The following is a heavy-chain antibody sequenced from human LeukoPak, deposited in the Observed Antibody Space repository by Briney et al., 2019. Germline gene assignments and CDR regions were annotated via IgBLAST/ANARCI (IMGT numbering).Heavy chain of an antibody. V-gene: IGHV3-7*04. CDR1: GFTFNSYW. CDR3: ARAHMVRGPGVWWFDP. D-gene: IGHD3-10*01. Sequence: PGGSLRLSCAASGFTFNSYWMSWVRQAPGKGLEGVANIKQDGSEKYYVDSVKDRLTIPKDNAKISLYVQMNSLRAEDTAVYYGARAHMVRGPGVWWFDPWGQGTLVTVSS. CDR2: IKQDGSEK. J-gene: IGHJ5*02.